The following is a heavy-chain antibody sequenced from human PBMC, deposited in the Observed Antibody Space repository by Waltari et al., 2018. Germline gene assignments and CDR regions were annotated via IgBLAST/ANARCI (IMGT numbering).Heavy chain of an antibody. D-gene: IGHD7-27*01. CDR3: ARDPLGTTNWFDP. CDR2: IYYSGST. V-gene: IGHV4-59*01. CDR1: GGSISSYY. J-gene: IGHJ5*02. Sequence: QVQLQESGPGLVKPSETLSLTCTVSGGSISSYYWRWIRQPPGKGLEWIGYIYYSGSTNYNPSLKSRVTISVDTSKNQFSLKLSSVTAADTAVYYCARDPLGTTNWFDPWGQGTLVTVSS.